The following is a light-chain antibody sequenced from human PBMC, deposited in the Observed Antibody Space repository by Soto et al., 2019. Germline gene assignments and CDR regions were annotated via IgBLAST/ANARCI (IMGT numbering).Light chain of an antibody. CDR2: DAS. V-gene: IGKV1-33*01. Sequence: DIQMTQSPSSLSASVGDRVTITCQASQDISNYLNWYQQKPGKASNLLIYDASNLERGVPSRFSGSGSGTDFTFTISSLQPEDIATYYCQQYDNETAFGQGTKVDIK. CDR1: QDISNY. CDR3: QQYDNETA. J-gene: IGKJ2*01.